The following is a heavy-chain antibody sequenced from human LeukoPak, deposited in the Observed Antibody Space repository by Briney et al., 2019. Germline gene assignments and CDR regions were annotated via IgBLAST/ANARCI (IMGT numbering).Heavy chain of an antibody. CDR3: ARGLNYYDSSCYYNY. V-gene: IGHV4-34*01. CDR1: GGSFSGYY. D-gene: IGHD3-22*01. J-gene: IGHJ4*02. CDR2: INHSGST. Sequence: SETLSLTCAVYGGSFSGYYWSWIRQPPGKGLEWIGEINHSGSTNYNPSLKSRVTISVDTSKNQFSLKLSSVTAADTAVYYCARGLNYYDSSCYYNYWGQGTLVTVSS.